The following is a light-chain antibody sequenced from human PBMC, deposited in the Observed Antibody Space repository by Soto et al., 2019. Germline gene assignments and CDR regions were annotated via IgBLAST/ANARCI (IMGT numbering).Light chain of an antibody. V-gene: IGKV2-28*01. CDR3: MQALQSPYT. CDR2: LGS. CDR1: QSLLHSNGYNY. J-gene: IGKJ2*01. Sequence: DIVMTQSPLSLPVTPGEPASISCRSSQSLLHSNGYNYLDWYLQKPGQSPQLLIYLGSHRASGAPDRFSGSGSGTEFTLKISGVEAEDVGVYYCMQALQSPYTVGQGTKLEIK.